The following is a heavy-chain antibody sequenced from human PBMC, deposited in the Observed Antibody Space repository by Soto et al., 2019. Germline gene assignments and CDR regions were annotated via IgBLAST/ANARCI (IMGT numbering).Heavy chain of an antibody. CDR2: ISYDGSAK. V-gene: IGHV3-30-3*01. CDR3: ARDWDRGGGSYFWSGDL. Sequence: QEQLVESGGGVMQPGRSLRLSCAGTGFSIHTYAMHWVRQAPGKGLEWVALISYDGSAKYYADSVKGRFTISRDNSKNTLDVHMKSLRLEDTAVYYCARDWDRGGGSYFWSGDLWGRGSLVTVSS. CDR1: GFSIHTYA. J-gene: IGHJ2*01. D-gene: IGHD1-26*01.